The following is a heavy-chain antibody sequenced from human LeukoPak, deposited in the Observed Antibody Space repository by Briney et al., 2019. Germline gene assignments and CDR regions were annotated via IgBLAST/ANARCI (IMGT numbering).Heavy chain of an antibody. CDR1: GGSISSYY. Sequence: PSETLSLTCTVSGGSISSYYWSWIRQPAGKGLEWIGRIYTSGSTNYNPSLKSRVTMSVDTSKNQFSLKLSSVTAADTAVYYCARGLAGSWYEGNWFDPWGQGTLVTVSS. J-gene: IGHJ5*02. CDR3: ARGLAGSWYEGNWFDP. D-gene: IGHD6-13*01. V-gene: IGHV4-4*07. CDR2: IYTSGST.